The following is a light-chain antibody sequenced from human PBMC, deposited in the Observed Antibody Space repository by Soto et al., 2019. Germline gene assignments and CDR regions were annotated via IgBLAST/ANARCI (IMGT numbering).Light chain of an antibody. Sequence: QSALTQPPYASGSRGQSVTISCTGTSTDVGGYNYVCLYQQHPGKAPKLIIYEVTKRPSGVPDRFSGSKSGNTASLTVSGLQAEDEADYYCSSYSGSNSVVFGGGAKVTAL. J-gene: IGLJ2*01. CDR3: SSYSGSNSVV. CDR1: STDVGGYNY. CDR2: EVT. V-gene: IGLV2-8*01.